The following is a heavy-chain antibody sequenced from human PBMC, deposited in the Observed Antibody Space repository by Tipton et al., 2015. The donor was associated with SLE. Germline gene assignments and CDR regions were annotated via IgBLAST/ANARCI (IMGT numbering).Heavy chain of an antibody. CDR1: GGSISSGSYY. Sequence: TLSLTCTVSGGSISSGSYYWSWIRQPAGKGLEWIGYIYTSGSTNYNPSLKSRVTISVDTSRNQFSLRLTSVTAADTAVYYCARDMRGGLFFDYWGQGTLVTVSS. J-gene: IGHJ4*02. CDR3: ARDMRGGLFFDY. V-gene: IGHV4-61*09. D-gene: IGHD2-15*01. CDR2: IYTSGST.